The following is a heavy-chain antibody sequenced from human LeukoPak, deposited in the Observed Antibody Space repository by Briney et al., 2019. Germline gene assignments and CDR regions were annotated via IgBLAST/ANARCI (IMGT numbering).Heavy chain of an antibody. Sequence: GESLKISCKGSGYSFTSYWIGWVRQMPGKGLEWRGIIYPGDSDTRYSPSFQGQVTISADKSISTAYLPWSSLKASDTAMYYCARRVVVVAATSSSGDTPYYYYYMDVWGKGTTVTVSS. J-gene: IGHJ6*03. CDR2: IYPGDSDT. CDR1: GYSFTSYW. D-gene: IGHD2-15*01. CDR3: ARRVVVVAATSSSGDTPYYYYYMDV. V-gene: IGHV5-51*01.